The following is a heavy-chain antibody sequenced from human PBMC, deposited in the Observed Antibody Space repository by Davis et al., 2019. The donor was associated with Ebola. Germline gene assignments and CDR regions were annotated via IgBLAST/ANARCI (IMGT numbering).Heavy chain of an antibody. Sequence: PSETLSLTCTVSGGSISSYYWSWIRQPPGKGLEWIGYIYYSGSTNYNPSLKSRVTISVDTSKNQFSLKLSSVTAADTAVYYCARDNHACGGDCYDAFDIWGQGTMVTVSS. CDR1: GGSISSYY. D-gene: IGHD2-21*02. V-gene: IGHV4-59*01. CDR3: ARDNHACGGDCYDAFDI. CDR2: IYYSGST. J-gene: IGHJ3*02.